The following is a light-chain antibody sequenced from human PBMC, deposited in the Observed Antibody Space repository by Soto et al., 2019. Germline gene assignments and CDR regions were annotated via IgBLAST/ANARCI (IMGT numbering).Light chain of an antibody. Sequence: QSALTQPASVSGSPGQSVTISCTGTSSDIGAYNLVSWYQHHPDKAPKLLISEVSNRPSGVSYLFSGSKSGNTDSLTIYGLQSDDEADYYCASLTSTNFVFGTGTKLTVL. J-gene: IGLJ1*01. V-gene: IGLV2-14*01. CDR3: ASLTSTNFV. CDR2: EVS. CDR1: SSDIGAYNL.